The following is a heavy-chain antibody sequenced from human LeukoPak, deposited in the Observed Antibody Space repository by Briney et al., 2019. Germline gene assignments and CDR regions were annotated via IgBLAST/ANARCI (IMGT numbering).Heavy chain of an antibody. D-gene: IGHD6-13*01. CDR3: ARVAAAANWFDP. V-gene: IGHV1-46*01. CDR1: GYTFTSYY. J-gene: IGHJ5*02. Sequence: ASVKVSCTASGYTFTSYYMHWVRQAPGQGLEWMGIINPSGGSTSYAQKFQGRVTMTRDTSTSTVYMELSSLRSEDTAVYYCARVAAAANWFDPWGQGTLVTVSS. CDR2: INPSGGST.